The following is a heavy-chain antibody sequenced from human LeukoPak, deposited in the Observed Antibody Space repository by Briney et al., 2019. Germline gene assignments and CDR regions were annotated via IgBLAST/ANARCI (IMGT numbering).Heavy chain of an antibody. CDR3: AREIVGPRVGDYYDSSGPQRNDY. Sequence: GGSLRLSCAASGFTFSDYYMSWIRQAPGKGLEWVSCISSSGSTIYYADSVKGRFTISRDNAKNSPYLQMNSLRAEDTAVYYCAREIVGPRVGDYYDSSGPQRNDYWGQGTLVTVSS. CDR1: GFTFSDYY. CDR2: ISSSGSTI. V-gene: IGHV3-11*01. D-gene: IGHD3-22*01. J-gene: IGHJ4*02.